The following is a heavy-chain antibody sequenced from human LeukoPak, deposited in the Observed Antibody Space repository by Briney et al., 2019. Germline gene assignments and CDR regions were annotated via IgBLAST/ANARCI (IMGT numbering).Heavy chain of an antibody. D-gene: IGHD4-17*01. V-gene: IGHV3-74*01. Sequence: PGGSLRLSCAASGFTFSSYCMQGVRGAPGGGREGVSRINRDGSSAIYADCERGRFTISRENAKNTLYLQLNSLRAEETAVYYCAREGATVQTQIDSCGQGTLVTVSS. J-gene: IGHJ4*02. CDR1: GFTFSSYC. CDR2: INRDGSSA. CDR3: AREGATVQTQIDS.